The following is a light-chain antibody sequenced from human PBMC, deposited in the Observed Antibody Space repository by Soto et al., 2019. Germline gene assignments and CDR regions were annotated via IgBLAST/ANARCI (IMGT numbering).Light chain of an antibody. J-gene: IGLJ1*01. V-gene: IGLV2-8*01. Sequence: QSVLTHPPSASRSPGHSFTISCTGTISYVGGYNYVSWYQQHPGKAPKLMIYEVSKRPSLVPDRFSGSKSGNTASLTVSGLQAEDEADYYCSSYAGSNNPYVFGTGTKVTVL. CDR2: EVS. CDR1: ISYVGGYNY. CDR3: SSYAGSNNPYV.